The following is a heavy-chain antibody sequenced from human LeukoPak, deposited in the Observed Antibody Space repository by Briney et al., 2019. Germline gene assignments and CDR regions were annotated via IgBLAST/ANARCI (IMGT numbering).Heavy chain of an antibody. CDR3: ARDRIVGGGPALDY. V-gene: IGHV3-48*03. Sequence: PGRSLRLSCAASGFTFNSYEMNWVRQAPGKGLEWVSYISSSGTIVYYADFVKGRFTISRDNAKNSLYLQMNSVRAEDTAVYYCARDRIVGGGPALDYWGLGTLVTVSS. CDR1: GFTFNSYE. J-gene: IGHJ4*01. D-gene: IGHD1-26*01. CDR2: ISSSGTIV.